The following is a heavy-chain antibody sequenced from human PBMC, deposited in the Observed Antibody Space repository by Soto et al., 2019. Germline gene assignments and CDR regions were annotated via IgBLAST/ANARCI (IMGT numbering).Heavy chain of an antibody. CDR1: GFTFSRFA. CDR2: IRGDGDTT. D-gene: IGHD3-3*01. Sequence: XGSLRLACSVAGFTFSRFAMSWVRQAPGKGLEWVSAIRGDGDTTSYADSVKGRFSISRDNSKNTLYLQMKTLTDEDTAVYYCAKGIRWEWGQNWFDYWGHGTLVTVSS. CDR3: AKGIRWEWGQNWFDY. J-gene: IGHJ5*01. V-gene: IGHV3-23*01.